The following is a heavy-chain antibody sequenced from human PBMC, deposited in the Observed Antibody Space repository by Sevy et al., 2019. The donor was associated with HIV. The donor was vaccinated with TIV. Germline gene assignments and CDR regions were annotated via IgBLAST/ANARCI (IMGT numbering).Heavy chain of an antibody. CDR2: MYHRGTT. J-gene: IGHJ4*02. D-gene: IGHD6-19*01. V-gene: IGHV4-4*02. Sequence: SETLSLTCAVSGLSISGSYWWSWVRQPPGKGLEWIGEMYHRGTTNYNPSLKSRVTISVDKSKNQFSLKVSSVTAADSAVYYCAAVTGTDILGYYFEFSGQGTLVTVSS. CDR1: GLSISGSYW. CDR3: AAVTGTDILGYYFEF.